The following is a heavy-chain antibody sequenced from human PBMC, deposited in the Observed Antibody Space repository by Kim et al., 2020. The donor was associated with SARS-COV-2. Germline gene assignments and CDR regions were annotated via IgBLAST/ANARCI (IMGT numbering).Heavy chain of an antibody. Sequence: ASVKVSCKASGYTFTSYGISWVRQAPGQGLEWMGWISAYNGNTNYAQKLQGRVTMTTDTSTSTAYMELRSLRSDDTAVYYCARDTPGSPYCSSTSCYPNLGPGWYFDLWGRGTLVTVSS. J-gene: IGHJ2*01. CDR3: ARDTPGSPYCSSTSCYPNLGPGWYFDL. CDR2: ISAYNGNT. D-gene: IGHD2-2*01. CDR1: GYTFTSYG. V-gene: IGHV1-18*04.